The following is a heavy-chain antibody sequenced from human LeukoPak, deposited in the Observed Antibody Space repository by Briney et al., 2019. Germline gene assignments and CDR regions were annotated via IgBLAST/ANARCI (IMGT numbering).Heavy chain of an antibody. D-gene: IGHD3-3*01. V-gene: IGHV3-23*01. CDR2: ISGGAGST. CDR1: AIPFSTYA. CDR3: AKDKYNFWSGSNYYYMDV. J-gene: IGHJ6*03. Sequence: PGGSLRLSCAASAIPFSTYAMSWVRQAPGKGLECVSVISGGAGSTYYADSVKGRFTISRDNSKNTLYLQMNSLRAEDTAVYYCAKDKYNFWSGSNYYYMDVWGKGTTVTVSS.